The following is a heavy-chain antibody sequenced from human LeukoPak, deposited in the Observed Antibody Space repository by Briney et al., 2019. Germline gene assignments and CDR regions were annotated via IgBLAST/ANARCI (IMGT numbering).Heavy chain of an antibody. CDR2: ISGSGGRT. V-gene: IGHV3-23*01. D-gene: IGHD5-12*01. Sequence: TGGSLRLSRAASGFTFSSYAMSWLRQAPGKGLEWVSAISGSGGRTYYADSVKGRFTISRDNSKNTLYLQMNSLRAEDTAVYYCAKVGGYDGGAFDYWGQGPLVSVSS. J-gene: IGHJ4*02. CDR1: GFTFSSYA. CDR3: AKVGGYDGGAFDY.